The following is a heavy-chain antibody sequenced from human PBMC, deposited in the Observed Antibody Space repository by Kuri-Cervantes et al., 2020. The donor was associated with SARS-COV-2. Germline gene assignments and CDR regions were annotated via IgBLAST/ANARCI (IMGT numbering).Heavy chain of an antibody. V-gene: IGHV4-39*01. CDR1: GDSVNSNKYY. J-gene: IGHJ5*02. CDR3: ARQMMSSITIFGVVITRNWFDP. CDR2: IYYSGST. D-gene: IGHD3-3*01. Sequence: SETLSLTCTVSGDSVNSNKYYWAWIRQPPGKGLEWIGSIYYSGSTYYNPSLKSRVTISVDTSKNQFSLKLSSVAAADTAVYYCARQMMSSITIFGVVITRNWFDPWGQGTLVTVSS.